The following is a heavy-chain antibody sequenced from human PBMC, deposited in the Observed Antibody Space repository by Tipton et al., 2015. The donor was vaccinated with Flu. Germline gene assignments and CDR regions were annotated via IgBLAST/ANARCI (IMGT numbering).Heavy chain of an antibody. CDR1: GYTFTSYN. CDR2: IYPAGGGI. CDR3: ARDKGGGTYTFEV. D-gene: IGHD1-1*01. J-gene: IGHJ3*01. Sequence: QSGAEVKTPGASVKVSCKASGYTFTSYNMHWVRQAPGQGLEWMGIIYPAGGGISYAQKFQGRVIMTRDRSTGTVHMELSTLRSGDTAMYYCARDKGGGTYTFEVWCQGTMVTVSS. V-gene: IGHV1-46*01.